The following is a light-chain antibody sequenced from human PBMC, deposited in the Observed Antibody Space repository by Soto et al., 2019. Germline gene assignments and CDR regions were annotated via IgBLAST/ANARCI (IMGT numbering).Light chain of an antibody. CDR1: QSISIY. Sequence: EIVLTQSPATLSLSPGERATLSCRASQSISIYLAWYQQKAGQAPRLLIYDASKRATGIPARFSGSGSGTDFTLTISSLEPEDFAVYYCHQRSNWPPRFGGGTKVEIK. V-gene: IGKV3-11*01. CDR2: DAS. CDR3: HQRSNWPPR. J-gene: IGKJ4*02.